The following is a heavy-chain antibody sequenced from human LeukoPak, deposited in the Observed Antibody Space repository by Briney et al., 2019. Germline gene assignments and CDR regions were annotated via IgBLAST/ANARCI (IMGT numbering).Heavy chain of an antibody. Sequence: GASVKVSCKASGYTFTGYYMHRVRQAPGQGLEWMGWNNPNNGGTNYARKFHGRVTMTRDTSISTLYMELSSLRSDDTAVYYCARAYCSAGDCYEFDYWGQGTLVTVSS. CDR3: ARAYCSAGDCYEFDY. V-gene: IGHV1-2*02. J-gene: IGHJ4*02. CDR2: NNPNNGGT. CDR1: GYTFTGYY. D-gene: IGHD2-15*01.